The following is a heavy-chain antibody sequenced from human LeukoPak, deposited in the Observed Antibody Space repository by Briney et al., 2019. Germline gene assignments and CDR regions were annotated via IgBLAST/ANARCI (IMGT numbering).Heavy chain of an antibody. D-gene: IGHD3-16*01. J-gene: IGHJ4*02. Sequence: PGGSLRLSCAASGFTVSSNYMSWVRQAPGKGLEWVSVIYSGGSTYYADSVKGRFTISRDNSKNTLYLQMNSLRVEDTAVYYYATEGGDTNFDYWGQGTLVTVSS. CDR3: ATEGGDTNFDY. V-gene: IGHV3-53*01. CDR2: IYSGGST. CDR1: GFTVSSNY.